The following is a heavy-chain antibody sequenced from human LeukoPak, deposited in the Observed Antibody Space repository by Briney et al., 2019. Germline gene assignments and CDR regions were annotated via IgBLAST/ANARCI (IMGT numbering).Heavy chain of an antibody. D-gene: IGHD3-10*01. CDR1: GGSFSGYY. J-gene: IGHJ5*02. Sequence: PSETLSLTCAVYGGSFSGYYWSWIRQPPGKGLEWIGEINHSGSTNYNPSLKSRVTISVDTSKNQFSLKLSSVTAADTAVYCCARGVRGVKFDWFDPWGQGTLVTVSS. CDR2: INHSGST. CDR3: ARGVRGVKFDWFDP. V-gene: IGHV4-34*01.